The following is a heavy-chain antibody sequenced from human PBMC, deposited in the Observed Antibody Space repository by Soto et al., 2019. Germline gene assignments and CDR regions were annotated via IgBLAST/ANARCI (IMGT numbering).Heavy chain of an antibody. V-gene: IGHV2-5*02. CDR3: VRNWRYYGGDSYYGMDA. J-gene: IGHJ6*02. CDR2: IYWDDDE. D-gene: IGHD3-10*01. CDR1: GFSLNTGGVG. Sequence: ITLKESGPTLVKPTQTLTLTCTFSGFSLNTGGVGVGWVRQPRGKAMEWLALIYWDDDERYRPSLRSRLNIAKYTLYHQVVLTMTNMDPEDTATYYCVRNWRYYGGDSYYGMDAWGQGTTVTVSS.